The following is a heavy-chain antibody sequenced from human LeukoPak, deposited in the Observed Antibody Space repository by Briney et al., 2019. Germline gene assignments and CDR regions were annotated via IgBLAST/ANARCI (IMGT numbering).Heavy chain of an antibody. Sequence: PGGSLRLSCAASGFTFSSYWMHWVRQAPGKGLVWVSRINSDGSSTSYADSVKGRFTISRDNAKNTLYLQMNSLRAEDTAVYYCARPPVGDSSGYYPTYFDYWGQGTLVTVSS. CDR1: GFTFSSYW. J-gene: IGHJ4*02. CDR2: INSDGSST. V-gene: IGHV3-74*01. D-gene: IGHD3-22*01. CDR3: ARPPVGDSSGYYPTYFDY.